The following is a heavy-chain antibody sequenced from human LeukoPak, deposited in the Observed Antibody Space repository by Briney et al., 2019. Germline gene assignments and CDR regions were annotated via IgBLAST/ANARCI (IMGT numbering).Heavy chain of an antibody. CDR2: IYYSGST. Sequence: SETLSLTCTVSGGSISSYYWSWIRQPPGKGLEWIGYIYYSGSTNYNPSLKSRVTISVDTSKNQFSLKLSSVTAADTAVYYCARRMKSIPYYYYMDVWGKGTTVTVSS. CDR1: GGSISSYY. V-gene: IGHV4-59*08. J-gene: IGHJ6*03. D-gene: IGHD2-21*01. CDR3: ARRMKSIPYYYYMDV.